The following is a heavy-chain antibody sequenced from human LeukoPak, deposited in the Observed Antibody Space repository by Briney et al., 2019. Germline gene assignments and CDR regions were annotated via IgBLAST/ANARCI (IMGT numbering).Heavy chain of an antibody. J-gene: IGHJ4*02. CDR2: ISYSGTT. CDR1: GGSLSSSSYY. D-gene: IGHD2-21*01. V-gene: IGHV4-39*01. CDR3: ARARDGPLRYFDY. Sequence: SETLSLTCTVSGGSLSSSSYYWGWIRQPPGKGLEWFGTISYSGTTYYNPSLKSRVTMSVDTSKNQFSLKLGSVTAADTAVYYCARARDGPLRYFDYWGQGTLVTVSS.